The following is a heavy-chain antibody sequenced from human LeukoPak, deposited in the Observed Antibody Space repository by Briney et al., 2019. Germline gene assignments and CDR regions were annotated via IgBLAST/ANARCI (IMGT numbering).Heavy chain of an antibody. D-gene: IGHD3-10*01. CDR3: ARGGSSYYMGV. CDR2: ISGSGGRT. CDR1: GFTFSSFG. V-gene: IGHV3-23*01. Sequence: PGGSLRLSCAASGFTFSSFGMSWVRQAPGKGLEWVSVISGSGGRTYYADSVKGRFSISRDNSKNMMYLQMNSLRAEDTALYYCARGGSSYYMGVWGKGTTVTVSS. J-gene: IGHJ6*03.